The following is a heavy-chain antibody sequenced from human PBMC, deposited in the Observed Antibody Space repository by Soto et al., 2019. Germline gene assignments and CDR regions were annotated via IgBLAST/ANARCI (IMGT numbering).Heavy chain of an antibody. D-gene: IGHD2-2*01. Sequence: QLQLQESGPGLVKPSETLSLICIVSGGSISSSSYCWGWIRQPPGKGLEWIGSIYYSGNTDYNPSLRSRVTISVDTSKNQFSLKLSSVTAADTAVYYCARHPSSLYYYYRDVWGKGTTVTVSS. CDR2: IYYSGNT. CDR3: ARHPSSLYYYYRDV. V-gene: IGHV4-39*01. J-gene: IGHJ6*03. CDR1: GGSISSSSYC.